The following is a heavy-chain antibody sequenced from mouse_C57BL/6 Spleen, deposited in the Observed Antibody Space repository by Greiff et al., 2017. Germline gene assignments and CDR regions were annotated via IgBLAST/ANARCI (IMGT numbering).Heavy chain of an antibody. CDR2: IWGGGST. CDR3: ANRYDLGYFDY. CDR1: GFSFTSYG. V-gene: IGHV2-9*01. D-gene: IGHD2-4*01. J-gene: IGHJ2*01. Sequence: VMLVESGPGLVAPSQCLSITCTASGFSFTSYGVDWVRQTPGKGLEWLGVIWGGGSTNYYSALMSRLSISNDNSMSQVFLKMYSLLTDDTAMYYCANRYDLGYFDYWGQGTTLTVSS.